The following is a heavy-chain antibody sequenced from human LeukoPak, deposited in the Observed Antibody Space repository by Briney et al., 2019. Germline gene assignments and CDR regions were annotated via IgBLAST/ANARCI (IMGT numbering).Heavy chain of an antibody. CDR3: ARQVVAVAGTGYFDY. Sequence: SETLSLTCTVSGGSISSYYWSWIRQPPGKGLEWIGYIYYSGGTNYNPSLKSRGTISVDTSKNQFSLKLNSVTAADTAVYFCARQVVAVAGTGYFDYWGQGTLVTVSS. V-gene: IGHV4-59*08. J-gene: IGHJ4*02. CDR1: GGSISSYY. D-gene: IGHD6-19*01. CDR2: IYYSGGT.